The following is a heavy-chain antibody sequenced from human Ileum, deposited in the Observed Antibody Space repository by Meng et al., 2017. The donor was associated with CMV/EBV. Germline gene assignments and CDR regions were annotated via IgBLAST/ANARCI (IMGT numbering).Heavy chain of an antibody. D-gene: IGHD2-21*01. CDR1: GYTFITFG. CDR3: AREDYSAYAAT. V-gene: IGHV1-18*01. CDR2: ITPYNGKT. J-gene: IGHJ5*02. Sequence: QDQLVQSAAEVKTPGASVNVSCKACGYTFITFGITWVRQAPGQGLEWMGWITPYNGKTDYTQRLQDRVTMTTDTSTNTVYMELRSLRSDDTAIYYCAREDYSAYAATWGQGTLVTVSS.